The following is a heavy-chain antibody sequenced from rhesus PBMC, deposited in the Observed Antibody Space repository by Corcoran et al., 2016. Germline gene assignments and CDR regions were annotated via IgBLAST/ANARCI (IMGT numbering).Heavy chain of an antibody. CDR3: VRGTHYHRFDV. D-gene: IGHD3S6*01. CDR1: GASISGHY. CDR2: IGGTSVST. J-gene: IGHJ5-1*01. Sequence: QVLLQESGPGLVAPSDTMSLTCAVSGASISGHYWNWIRPAPGKGLEWIAYIGGTSVSTSYNPSLYSRVTMSTDTSKTQFSLRLTSVTAADTAMYFCVRGTHYHRFDVWGAGLLFTVSS. V-gene: IGHV4-165*02.